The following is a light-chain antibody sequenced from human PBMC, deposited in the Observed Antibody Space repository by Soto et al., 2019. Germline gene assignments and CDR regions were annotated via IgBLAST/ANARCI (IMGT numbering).Light chain of an antibody. Sequence: QSALTQPASVSGSPGQSITISCTGTASDVGTNNYVSWYQQYPGRAPQLIIYEVSQRPSGISDRFFGSKSGDTASLTISGLQAEDEADYYCSSHTTRYTVDVFGTGTKVTVL. J-gene: IGLJ1*01. CDR3: SSHTTRYTVDV. CDR1: ASDVGTNNY. CDR2: EVS. V-gene: IGLV2-14*01.